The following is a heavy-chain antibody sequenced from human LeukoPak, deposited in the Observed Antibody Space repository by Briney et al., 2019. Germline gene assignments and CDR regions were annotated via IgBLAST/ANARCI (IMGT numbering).Heavy chain of an antibody. CDR2: ISAYNGNT. V-gene: IGHV1-18*01. J-gene: IGHJ6*02. Sequence: GASVKVSCKASGYTFTSYGISWVRQAPGQGLEWMGWISAYNGNTNYAQKLQGRVTMTTDTSTSTAYMELRSLRSDDTAVYYCARASSDYYDTPSPYYYYGMDVWGQGTTATVSS. D-gene: IGHD3-22*01. CDR1: GYTFTSYG. CDR3: ARASSDYYDTPSPYYYYGMDV.